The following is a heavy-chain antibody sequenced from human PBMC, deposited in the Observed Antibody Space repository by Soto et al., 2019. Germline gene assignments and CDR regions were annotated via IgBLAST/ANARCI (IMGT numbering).Heavy chain of an antibody. D-gene: IGHD4-17*01. CDR3: ARGPTIGSGLPFDY. Sequence: SETLSLTCAVYGGSFSGYYWSWIRQPPGKGLEWIGEINHSGSTNYNPSLKSRVTISVDTSKNQFSLKLSSVTAADTAVYYCARGPTIGSGLPFDYWGQGTLATVSS. CDR2: INHSGST. J-gene: IGHJ4*02. CDR1: GGSFSGYY. V-gene: IGHV4-34*01.